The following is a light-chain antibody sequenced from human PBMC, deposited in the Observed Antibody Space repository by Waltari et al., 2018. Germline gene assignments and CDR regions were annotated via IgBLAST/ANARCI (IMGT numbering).Light chain of an antibody. CDR2: EVS. Sequence: QSALTQPPSVSGSPGQPVTISCPGTSSDVGSYNRVSWYQQPPGTAPTLVIYEVSNRPSGVPDRFSGSKSGNTASLTISGLQAEDEADYYCSSYTSSSTWVFGGGTKLTVL. J-gene: IGLJ3*02. CDR1: SSDVGSYNR. V-gene: IGLV2-18*02. CDR3: SSYTSSSTWV.